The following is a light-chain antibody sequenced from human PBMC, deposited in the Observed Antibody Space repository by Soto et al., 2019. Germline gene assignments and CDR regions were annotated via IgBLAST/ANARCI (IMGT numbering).Light chain of an antibody. V-gene: IGLV2-14*03. CDR3: SSYTSSSTYV. CDR2: DVN. J-gene: IGLJ1*01. CDR1: SSDVGGYNF. Sequence: QSVRAQPASWTGSPGQSLPISCTGTSSDVGGYNFVSWYQQHPGKAPKLMIYDVNNRPSGGSNRFSGSKSSNTASLTISGLQAEDEADYYCSSYTSSSTYVFGTRTKVPVL.